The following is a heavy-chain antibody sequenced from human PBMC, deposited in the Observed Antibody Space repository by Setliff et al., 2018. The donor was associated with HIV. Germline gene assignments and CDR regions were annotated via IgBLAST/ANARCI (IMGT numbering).Heavy chain of an antibody. CDR3: AREERYYDGKGALDY. J-gene: IGHJ4*02. CDR1: GYIFLNYD. V-gene: IGHV1-18*04. Sequence: GASVKVSCKASGYIFLNYDITWVRQAPGQGLEWMGWISPDNGNTNYAQKIEGRVILTTDKSTNTVEMELRSLRSDDTAVYYCAREERYYDGKGALDYWGQGMLVTVSS. D-gene: IGHD3-22*01. CDR2: ISPDNGNT.